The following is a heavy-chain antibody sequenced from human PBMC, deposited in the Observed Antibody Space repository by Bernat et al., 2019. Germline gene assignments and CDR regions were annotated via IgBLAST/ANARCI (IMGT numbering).Heavy chain of an antibody. CDR2: IYYSGSP. Sequence: QVQLQESGPGLVKPSQTLSLTCTVSGGSISSGDYYWSWIRQPPGKGLEWIGYIYYSGSPSYNPSLKSRVTISVDTSKNQFSLKLSSVTAADTAVYYCARAQYYDFWSGYFYGYYFDYWGQGTLVTVSS. CDR1: GGSISSGDYY. D-gene: IGHD3-3*01. J-gene: IGHJ4*02. V-gene: IGHV4-30-4*01. CDR3: ARAQYYDFWSGYFYGYYFDY.